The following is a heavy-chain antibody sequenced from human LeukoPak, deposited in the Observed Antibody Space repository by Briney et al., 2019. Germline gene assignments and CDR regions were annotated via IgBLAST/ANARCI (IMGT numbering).Heavy chain of an antibody. CDR2: FNPEDGET. Sequence: ASVKVSCKVSGYIFTELSMHWVRQAPGQGLEWMGGFNPEDGETFYAQKFQGRVTMTEDTSTDTAYMELSSLRSEDTAVYYCATVWAVAGTKDAFDIWGQGTMVTVSS. D-gene: IGHD6-19*01. CDR3: ATVWAVAGTKDAFDI. V-gene: IGHV1-24*01. CDR1: GYIFTELS. J-gene: IGHJ3*02.